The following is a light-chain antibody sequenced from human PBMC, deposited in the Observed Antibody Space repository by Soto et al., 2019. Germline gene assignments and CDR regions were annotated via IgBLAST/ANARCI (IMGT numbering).Light chain of an antibody. CDR1: SSDVGGYTY. CDR3: SSYAGSNHFL. CDR2: EVN. Sequence: QSALTQPPSASGSPGQSVTISCTGTSSDVGGYTYVSWYQQHPGKAPKLVIFEVNKRPSGVPDRFSGSKSGNTASLTVSGLRTEDEADYYCSSYAGSNHFLFGTGTKVTVL. J-gene: IGLJ1*01. V-gene: IGLV2-8*01.